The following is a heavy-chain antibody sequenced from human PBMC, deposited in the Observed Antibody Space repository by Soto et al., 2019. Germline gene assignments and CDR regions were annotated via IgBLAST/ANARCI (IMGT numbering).Heavy chain of an antibody. CDR1: GYSFTSYW. CDR3: ARHRTYYDFWSGTHFDY. J-gene: IGHJ4*02. CDR2: IYPGDSDT. D-gene: IGHD3-3*01. Sequence: GESLKISCKGSGYSFTSYWIGWVLQMPGKGLEWMGIIYPGDSDTRYSPSFQGQVTISADKSISTAYLQWSSLKASDTAMYYCARHRTYYDFWSGTHFDYWGQGTLVTVS. V-gene: IGHV5-51*01.